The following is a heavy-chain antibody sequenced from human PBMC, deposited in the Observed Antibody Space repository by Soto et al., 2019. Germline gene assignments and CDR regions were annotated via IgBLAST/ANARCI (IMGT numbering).Heavy chain of an antibody. V-gene: IGHV3-11*01. D-gene: IGHD3-16*02. CDR2: ISSIGSTI. CDR3: ARASSGGYRTYYFEY. Sequence: GGSLRLSCAASGFTFSDYYMSWIRQAPGKGLEWVSYISSIGSTIYYADSVKGRFTISRDNAKNSLYLQMNSLRAEDTAVYYCARASSGGYRTYYFEYWGQGTLVTVSS. CDR1: GFTFSDYY. J-gene: IGHJ4*02.